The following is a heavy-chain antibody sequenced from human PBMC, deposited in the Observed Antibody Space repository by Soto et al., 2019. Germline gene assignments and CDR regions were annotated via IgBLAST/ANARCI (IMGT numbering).Heavy chain of an antibody. CDR2: IWYDGSNK. J-gene: IGHJ6*02. CDR1: GFTFSSYG. CDR3: AREYTYDFWSGYYTPYYYYYGMDV. Sequence: PGGSLRLSCAASGFTFSSYGMHWVRQAPGKGLEWVAVIWYDGSNKYYADSVKGRFTISRDNSKNTLYLQMNSLRAEDTAVYYCAREYTYDFWSGYYTPYYYYYGMDVWGQGTTVTVSS. V-gene: IGHV3-33*01. D-gene: IGHD3-3*01.